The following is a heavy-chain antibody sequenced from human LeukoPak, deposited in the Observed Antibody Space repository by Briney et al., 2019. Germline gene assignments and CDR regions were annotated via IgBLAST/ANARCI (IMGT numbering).Heavy chain of an antibody. Sequence: PGGSLRLSCAASGFTFSTYVMNWFRQAPGKGLEWVSTISVGAEYIFYADSVKGRFTISRVDSNNALYLQMHSLRAEDTALYYCASGPPFLKYFEYWGQGTLVTVSS. D-gene: IGHD3-3*01. J-gene: IGHJ4*02. CDR3: ASGPPFLKYFEY. CDR2: ISVGAEYI. CDR1: GFTFSTYV. V-gene: IGHV3-23*01.